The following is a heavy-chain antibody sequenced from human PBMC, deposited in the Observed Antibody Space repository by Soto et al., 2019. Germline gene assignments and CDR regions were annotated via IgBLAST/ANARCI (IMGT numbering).Heavy chain of an antibody. CDR1: GRSFSGYY. CDR2: INHSGST. Sequence: QVQLQQWGAGLLKPSETLSLTCAVYGRSFSGYYWNWIGQPPGKGLEWIGEINHSGSTNYNPSLKRRVTISVDTSKNPFSLKLSSVTAADTAVYYCARGWGRIFDYWGQGTLVTVSS. CDR3: ARGWGRIFDY. D-gene: IGHD7-27*01. J-gene: IGHJ4*02. V-gene: IGHV4-34*01.